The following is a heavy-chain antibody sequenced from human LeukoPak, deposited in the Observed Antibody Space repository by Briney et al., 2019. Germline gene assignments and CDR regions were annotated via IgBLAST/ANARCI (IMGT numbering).Heavy chain of an antibody. V-gene: IGHV1-69*05. D-gene: IGHD6-19*01. CDR3: ARGARAVADHYYYYYMDV. Sequence: SVKVSCKASGGTFSSYAISWVRQAPGQGLEWMGGIIPIFGTANYAQKFQGRVTMTRNTSISTAYMELSSLRSEDTAVYYCARGARAVADHYYYYYMDVWGKGTTVTISS. CDR1: GGTFSSYA. CDR2: IIPIFGTA. J-gene: IGHJ6*03.